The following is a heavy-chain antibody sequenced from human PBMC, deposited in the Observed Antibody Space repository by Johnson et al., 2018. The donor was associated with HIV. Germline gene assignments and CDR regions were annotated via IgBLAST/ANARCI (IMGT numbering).Heavy chain of an antibody. CDR3: AKDDNLGVWYSDAFDV. J-gene: IGHJ3*01. D-gene: IGHD6-19*01. CDR1: GFRFANYG. V-gene: IGHV3-30*02. CDR2: TAHDESIT. Sequence: QVLLVESGGGVVQPGESLRLSCAASGFRFANYGMHWVRQAPGKGLEWVAFTAHDESITHYADSVKGRFTMSRDNSKSTLNLQMNSLRAEDTAIYYCAKDDNLGVWYSDAFDVWGQGTVVTVSS.